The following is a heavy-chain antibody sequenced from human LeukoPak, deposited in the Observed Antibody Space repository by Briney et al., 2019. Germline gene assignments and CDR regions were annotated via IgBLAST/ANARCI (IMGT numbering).Heavy chain of an antibody. CDR3: ARDGQGGETDAFDI. CDR2: ATYDGSKK. D-gene: IGHD3-16*01. Sequence: GGSLRLSCAASGFTFRGYTMHWVRRAPGTGLEWVGLATYDGSKKYYAESVKGRFTISRDNSENTLWLQMNSLGVEDTAVYYCARDGQGGETDAFDIWGQGTMVTVSS. CDR1: GFTFRGYT. V-gene: IGHV3-30-3*01. J-gene: IGHJ3*02.